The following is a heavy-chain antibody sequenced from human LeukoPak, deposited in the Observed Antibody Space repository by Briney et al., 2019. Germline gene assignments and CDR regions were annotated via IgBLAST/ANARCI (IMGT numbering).Heavy chain of an antibody. Sequence: GGSLRLSCAASGFTFSSYSMNWVRQAPGKGLEWVSYIISSSTYIYYADSVKGRFTISRDNAKNSLYLQMNSLRAEDTAVYYCARLMGSSGWYELDAFDIWGQGTMVTVSS. CDR2: IISSSTYI. J-gene: IGHJ3*02. CDR3: ARLMGSSGWYELDAFDI. D-gene: IGHD6-19*01. V-gene: IGHV3-21*05. CDR1: GFTFSSYS.